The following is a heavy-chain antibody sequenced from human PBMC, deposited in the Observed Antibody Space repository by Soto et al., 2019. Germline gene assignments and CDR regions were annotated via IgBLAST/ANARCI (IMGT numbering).Heavy chain of an antibody. D-gene: IGHD2-15*01. V-gene: IGHV4-31*03. J-gene: IGHJ6*04. CDR1: GGPISSGGYY. CDR2: IYYSGST. CDR3: ARDRRLSCYNNYHYDGMDV. Sequence: FLTCTVSGGPISSGGYYWSWIRQHPGKGLEWIGYIYYSGSTYYKPSLKSRVTISVDTSKNRFSLKLSSVTAADTAVYYCARDRRLSCYNNYHYDGMDVWGKGTTDTVAS.